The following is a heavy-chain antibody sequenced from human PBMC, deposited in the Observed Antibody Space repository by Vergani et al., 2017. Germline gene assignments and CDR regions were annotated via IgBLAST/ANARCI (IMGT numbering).Heavy chain of an antibody. CDR1: SFKLGDYG. J-gene: IGHJ6*02. V-gene: IGHV3-48*04. CDR2: ISSSGSTI. Sequence: VQLVESGGGVVQPGRSLRLSCTPSSFKLGDYGMHWVRQAPGRGLEWVSYISSSGSTIYYADSVKGRFTISRDNAKNSLYLQMNSLRAEDTAVYYCARLSKGGGWHSYYYYGMDVWGQGTTVTVSS. D-gene: IGHD6-19*01. CDR3: ARLSKGGGWHSYYYYGMDV.